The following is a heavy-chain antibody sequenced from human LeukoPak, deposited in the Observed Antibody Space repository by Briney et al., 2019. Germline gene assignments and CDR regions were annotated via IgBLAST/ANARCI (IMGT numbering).Heavy chain of an antibody. CDR3: ARDSDYDILTGYAYYYYMDV. Sequence: SETLSLTCTVSGGSISNYYWSWIRQPAGKALDWIGRIYTSGSTNYNPSLKSRVTMSVDTSKNQFSLKLSSVTAADTAVYYCARDSDYDILTGYAYYYYMDVWGKGTTVTVSS. CDR2: IYTSGST. D-gene: IGHD3-9*01. CDR1: GGSISNYY. J-gene: IGHJ6*03. V-gene: IGHV4-4*07.